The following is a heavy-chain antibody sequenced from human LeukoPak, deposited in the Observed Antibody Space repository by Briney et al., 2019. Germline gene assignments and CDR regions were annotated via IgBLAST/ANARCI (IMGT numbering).Heavy chain of an antibody. Sequence: PSETLSLTCSVSGASISGGTYYWGWIRQPPGRGLEWIGSIYYTGSTYDNPSLKSRVTISVDTSKNQFSLKLSSVTAADTAVYYCARRGGSGRAFDYWGQGTLVTVSS. D-gene: IGHD1-26*01. V-gene: IGHV4-39*01. J-gene: IGHJ4*02. CDR2: IYYTGST. CDR3: ARRGGSGRAFDY. CDR1: GASISGGTYY.